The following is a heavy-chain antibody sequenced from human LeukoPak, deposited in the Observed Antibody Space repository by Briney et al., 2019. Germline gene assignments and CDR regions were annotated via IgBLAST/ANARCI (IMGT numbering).Heavy chain of an antibody. J-gene: IGHJ6*03. CDR2: ISSSSSYI. CDR3: ARDHGSMVRGVIGRSSDYYYHYYMDV. D-gene: IGHD3-10*01. CDR1: GFTFSSYS. Sequence: GGSLRLSCAASGFTFSSYSMNWVRQAPGKGLEWVSSISSSSSYIYYADSLKGRFTISRDNAKNSLYLQMNSLRAEDTAVYYCARDHGSMVRGVIGRSSDYYYHYYMDVWGKGTTVTVSS. V-gene: IGHV3-21*01.